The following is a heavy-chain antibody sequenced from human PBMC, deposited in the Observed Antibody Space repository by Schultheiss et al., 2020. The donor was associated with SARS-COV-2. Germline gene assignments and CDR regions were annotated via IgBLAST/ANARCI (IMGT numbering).Heavy chain of an antibody. D-gene: IGHD3-22*01. Sequence: GGSLRLSCAASGFTFSSYAMHWVRQAPGKGLEWVAVISYDGSNKYYADSVKGRFTISRDNSKGMVFLQMDSLRAEDTAVYYCARLDSGGYYPDYWGQGTLVTVSS. CDR2: ISYDGSNK. J-gene: IGHJ4*02. V-gene: IGHV3-30*04. CDR1: GFTFSSYA. CDR3: ARLDSGGYYPDY.